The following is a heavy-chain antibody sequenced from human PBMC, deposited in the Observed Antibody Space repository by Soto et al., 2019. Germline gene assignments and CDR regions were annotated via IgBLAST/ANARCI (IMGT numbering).Heavy chain of an antibody. Sequence: EVQLVESGGGLVQPGGSLRLSCAASGFTFSNAWMNWVRQAPGKGLEWVGRIKSKTDGGTTDYAAPVKGRFTISRDDSKNTLYLQMNSLKTEDTAVHYCTTFPGPGIAAALLGGLDYWGQGTLVTVSS. D-gene: IGHD6-13*01. V-gene: IGHV3-15*07. CDR3: TTFPGPGIAAALLGGLDY. J-gene: IGHJ4*02. CDR2: IKSKTDGGTT. CDR1: GFTFSNAW.